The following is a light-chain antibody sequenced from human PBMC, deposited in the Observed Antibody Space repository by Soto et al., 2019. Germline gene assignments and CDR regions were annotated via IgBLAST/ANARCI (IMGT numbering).Light chain of an antibody. CDR2: GAS. CDR3: QQYGSSPRT. V-gene: IGKV3-20*01. J-gene: IGKJ1*01. CDR1: QSVSTS. Sequence: EIVLTQSPATLSLSPGERATLSCRASQSVSTSLAWYQQKPGQAPRLLIFGASSRATGIPDRFTGSGSGTDFTLTVGRLEPEDFALYYCQQYGSSPRTFGQGTKVDIK.